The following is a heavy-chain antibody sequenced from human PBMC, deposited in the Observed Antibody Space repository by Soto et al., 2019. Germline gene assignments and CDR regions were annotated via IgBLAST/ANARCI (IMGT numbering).Heavy chain of an antibody. D-gene: IGHD3-22*01. V-gene: IGHV1-69*06. CDR2: IIPSFGTA. CDR3: ARPLYYYDSSGYYVTSEYFQH. J-gene: IGHJ1*01. Sequence: QVQLVQSGAEVKKPGSSVKVSCKASGGTFSNYAISWVRQAPGQGLEWMGGIIPSFGTANYAQNFQDRVTITADKPTSTAYLELRSLRSEDTAVYYCARPLYYYDSSGYYVTSEYFQHWGQGTLVTVSS. CDR1: GGTFSNYA.